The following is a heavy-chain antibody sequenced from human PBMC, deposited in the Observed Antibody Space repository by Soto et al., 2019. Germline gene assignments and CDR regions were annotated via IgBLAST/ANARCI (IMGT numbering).Heavy chain of an antibody. CDR2: IIPILGIA. V-gene: IGHV1-69*02. J-gene: IGHJ3*02. D-gene: IGHD2-21*01. CDR3: ARRLAYCGGDCYSGDAFDI. Sequence: QVQLVQSGAEVKKPGSSVKVSCKASGGTFSSYTISWVRQAPGQGLEWMGRIIPILGIANDAQKFQGRVTITADKSTSTAYMELSSLRSEDTAVYYCARRLAYCGGDCYSGDAFDIWGQGTMVTVSS. CDR1: GGTFSSYT.